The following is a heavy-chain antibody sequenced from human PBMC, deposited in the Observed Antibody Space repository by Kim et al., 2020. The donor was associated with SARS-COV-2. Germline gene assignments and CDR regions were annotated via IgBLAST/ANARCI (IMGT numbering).Heavy chain of an antibody. Sequence: SETLSLTCTVSGGSISSGGYYWSWIRQHPGKGLEWIGYIYYSGSTYYNPSLKSRVTISVDTSKNQFSLKLSSVSAADTAVYYCARGRGTMVRGVISYFDYWGQGTLVTVSS. D-gene: IGHD3-10*01. CDR1: GGSISSGGYY. J-gene: IGHJ4*02. CDR2: IYYSGST. CDR3: ARGRGTMVRGVISYFDY. V-gene: IGHV4-31*03.